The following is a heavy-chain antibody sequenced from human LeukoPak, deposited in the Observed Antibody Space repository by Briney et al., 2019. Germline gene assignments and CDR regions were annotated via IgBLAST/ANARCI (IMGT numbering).Heavy chain of an antibody. CDR3: AKDATVGWYVGHFDY. CDR2: ITWNTGSI. Sequence: GGSLRLSCAASGFTFDDYAMHWVRQAPGKGLEWVSGITWNTGSIAYADSVKGRFTISRDNAKNSLYLQMNRLRAEDMALYYCAKDATVGWYVGHFDYWGQGTLDTVSS. D-gene: IGHD6-19*01. CDR1: GFTFDDYA. J-gene: IGHJ4*02. V-gene: IGHV3-9*03.